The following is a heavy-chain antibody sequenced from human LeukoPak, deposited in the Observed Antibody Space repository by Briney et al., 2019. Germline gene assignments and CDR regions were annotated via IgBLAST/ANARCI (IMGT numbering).Heavy chain of an antibody. CDR2: INTNTGNP. J-gene: IGHJ4*02. Sequence: ASVKVSCKASGYTFTNYYMHWVRQAPGQGLEWMGWINTNTGNPTYAQGFTGRFVFSLDTSVSTAYLQISSLKAEDTAVYYCARDGDCSGGSCYSPGHLGYWGQGTLVTVSS. CDR3: ARDGDCSGGSCYSPGHLGY. D-gene: IGHD2-15*01. V-gene: IGHV7-4-1*02. CDR1: GYTFTNYY.